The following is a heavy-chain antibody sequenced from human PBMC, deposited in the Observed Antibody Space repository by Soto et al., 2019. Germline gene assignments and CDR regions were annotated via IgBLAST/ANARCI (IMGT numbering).Heavy chain of an antibody. CDR3: ARLARGYDFDY. J-gene: IGHJ4*02. Sequence: QVQLVQSGPEVKKVGASVQVSCQSSSYPFDTYAVGWIRLAPGQGLEWMGWINPDNGRTNYAQTFLGRVTMTTHTSTNTVYMELRNLKSDDTAIYHCARLARGYDFDYWGQGTLVSVSS. CDR2: INPDNGRT. V-gene: IGHV1-18*01. CDR1: SYPFDTYA. D-gene: IGHD2-15*01.